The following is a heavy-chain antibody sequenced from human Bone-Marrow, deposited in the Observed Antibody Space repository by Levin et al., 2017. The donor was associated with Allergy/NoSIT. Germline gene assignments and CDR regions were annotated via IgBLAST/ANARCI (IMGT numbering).Heavy chain of an antibody. CDR2: IWYDGSNK. Sequence: AGGSLRLSCAASGFTFSSYGMHWVRQAPGKGLEWVAVIWYDGSNKYYADSVKGRFTISRDNSKNTLYLQMNSLRAEDTAVYYCARDDGPNETGGCGYWGQGTLVTVSS. CDR1: GFTFSSYG. D-gene: IGHD2-15*01. J-gene: IGHJ4*02. CDR3: ARDDGPNETGGCGY. V-gene: IGHV3-33*01.